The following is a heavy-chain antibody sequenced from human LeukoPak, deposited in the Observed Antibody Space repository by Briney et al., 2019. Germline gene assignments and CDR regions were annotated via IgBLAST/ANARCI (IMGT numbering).Heavy chain of an antibody. Sequence: PGGSLRFSCAASGFTFSSYAMSWVRQAPGKGLEWVSAISGSGGSTYYADSVKVRFTISRDNSKNTLYLQMNSLRAEDTAVYYCARSYVWGSYRGNWYFDLWGRGTLVTVSS. D-gene: IGHD3-16*02. CDR1: GFTFSSYA. CDR2: ISGSGGST. CDR3: ARSYVWGSYRGNWYFDL. J-gene: IGHJ2*01. V-gene: IGHV3-23*01.